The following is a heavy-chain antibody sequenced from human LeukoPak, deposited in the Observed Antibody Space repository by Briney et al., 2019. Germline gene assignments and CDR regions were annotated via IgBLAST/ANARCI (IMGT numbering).Heavy chain of an antibody. CDR1: TFTFSSYN. D-gene: IGHD1-26*01. CDR2: IGSSGTYI. Sequence: GGSLRLSCAASTFTFSSYNMNWVRQAPGKGLEWVSSIGSSGTYIYYRDSVKGRFTISRDNAENSLYLEMNSLRVEDTAIYYCVRDRGSYRPIDYWGQGTLVTVST. J-gene: IGHJ4*02. CDR3: VRDRGSYRPIDY. V-gene: IGHV3-21*01.